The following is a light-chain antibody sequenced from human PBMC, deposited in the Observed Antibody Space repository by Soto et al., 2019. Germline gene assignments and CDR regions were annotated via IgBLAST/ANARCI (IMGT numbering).Light chain of an antibody. CDR2: GAS. Sequence: EIVLTQSPGTLSLSLGERATLSCRASQSVSSSYLAWYQQKPGQAPRLLIYGASIRATGIPDRFSGSGSGTDFTLTISRLEPEDVAVYYCQQYGSSLRVSFGPGTKVDIK. V-gene: IGKV3-20*01. J-gene: IGKJ3*01. CDR3: QQYGSSLRVS. CDR1: QSVSSSY.